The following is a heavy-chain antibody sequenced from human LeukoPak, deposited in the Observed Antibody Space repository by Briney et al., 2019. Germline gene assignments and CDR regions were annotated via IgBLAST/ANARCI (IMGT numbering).Heavy chain of an antibody. J-gene: IGHJ4*02. D-gene: IGHD3-16*01. CDR3: TRGAGWLIDY. CDR1: DDSISDYY. Sequence: SETLSLTCTVSDDSISDYYRGWIRQPPGKGLEWIGYFHNSGTSTYNPSLKSRATISADTSKNQFSLKLNSLTTADTAVYYCTRGAGWLIDYWGQGILVTVSS. V-gene: IGHV4-59*01. CDR2: FHNSGTS.